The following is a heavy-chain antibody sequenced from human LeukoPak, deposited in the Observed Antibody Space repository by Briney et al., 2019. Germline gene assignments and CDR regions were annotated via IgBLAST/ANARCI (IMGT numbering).Heavy chain of an antibody. J-gene: IGHJ6*02. CDR1: GGSISSGGYS. D-gene: IGHD6-6*01. Sequence: SETLSLTCAVSGGSISSGGYSWSWIRQPPGKGLEWIGYIYHSGSTYYNPSLKSRVTISVDRSKNQCSLKLSSVTAADTAVYYCARASSSFYGMDVWGQGTTVTVSS. CDR2: IYHSGST. V-gene: IGHV4-30-2*01. CDR3: ARASSSFYGMDV.